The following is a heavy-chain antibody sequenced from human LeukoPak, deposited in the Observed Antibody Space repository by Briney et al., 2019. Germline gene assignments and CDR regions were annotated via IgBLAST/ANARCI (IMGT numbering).Heavy chain of an antibody. Sequence: GGSLRLSCAASGFTLSSYGMHWVRQAPGKGLEWVAVIWYDGSNKYYADSVKGRFTISRDNSKNTLYLQMNNLRAEDTAVYYCARDDSVGCFQPDDWGQGTLVTVSS. J-gene: IGHJ4*02. V-gene: IGHV3-33*01. CDR1: GFTLSSYG. CDR3: ARDDSVGCFQPDD. D-gene: IGHD3-22*01. CDR2: IWYDGSNK.